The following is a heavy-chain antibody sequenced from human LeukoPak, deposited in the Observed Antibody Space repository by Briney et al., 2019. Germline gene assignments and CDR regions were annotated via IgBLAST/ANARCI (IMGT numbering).Heavy chain of an antibody. CDR1: GFTFSNYA. CDR3: AREMLQQWLVSFDY. V-gene: IGHV3-23*01. CDR2: ISVSGGST. J-gene: IGHJ4*01. D-gene: IGHD6-19*01. Sequence: GGSLRLSCAASGFTFSNYAMNWVRQPAGKGLEWVAAISVSGGSTYYGGSVKGRFTISSDNAKNSLYLQLKTLRAEDTAVYYCAREMLQQWLVSFDYWGQGTLVTVSS.